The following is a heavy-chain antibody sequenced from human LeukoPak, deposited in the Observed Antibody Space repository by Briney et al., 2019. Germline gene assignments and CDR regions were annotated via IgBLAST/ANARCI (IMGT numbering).Heavy chain of an antibody. D-gene: IGHD3-10*01. V-gene: IGHV3-23*01. Sequence: GGSLRLSCAASGFTFSSYAVSWVRQAPGKGLEWVSAISGSGGSTYYADSVKGRFTISRDNSKNTLYLQMNSLRAEDTAVYYCAKDLKLLWFGESGDDAFDIWGQGTMVTVSS. CDR2: ISGSGGST. J-gene: IGHJ3*02. CDR3: AKDLKLLWFGESGDDAFDI. CDR1: GFTFSSYA.